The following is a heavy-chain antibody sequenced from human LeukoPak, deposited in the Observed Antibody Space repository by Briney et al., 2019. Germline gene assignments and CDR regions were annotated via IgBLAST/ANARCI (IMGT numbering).Heavy chain of an antibody. CDR3: TGGWHFDL. V-gene: IGHV6-1*01. D-gene: IGHD3-10*01. Sequence: SQTLSLTCAISGDSVYSNSADWNWVRQSPSGGLEWLGRTYYRSKWYNDYAVSVKSRINISPDTTKNQFSLHLNSATPEDTAVYYCTGGWHFDLWGRGTLVTVSS. CDR1: GDSVYSNSAD. J-gene: IGHJ2*01. CDR2: TYYRSKWYN.